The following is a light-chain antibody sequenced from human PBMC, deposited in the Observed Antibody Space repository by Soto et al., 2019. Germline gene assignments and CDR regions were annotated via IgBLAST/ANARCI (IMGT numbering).Light chain of an antibody. V-gene: IGKV3D-20*01. J-gene: IGKJ4*01. Sequence: ENVLTPAPAPLSFSSGGKKTPSFGGSQSVSSSYLAWYQQKPGLAPRLLIYDASSRATGIPDRFSGSGSGTDFTLTISRLEPEDFAVYYCQQYGSSPLTFGGGTK. CDR2: DAS. CDR1: QSVSSSY. CDR3: QQYGSSPLT.